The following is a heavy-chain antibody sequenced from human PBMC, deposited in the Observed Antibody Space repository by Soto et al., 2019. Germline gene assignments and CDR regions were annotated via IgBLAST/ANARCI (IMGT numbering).Heavy chain of an antibody. CDR1: GYSIISGYY. Sequence: SETLSLTCVVSGYSIISGYYWGWVRQPPGKGLEWIGRIYYTGSTDYNPSLKGRVTISVDTSKNQFSLKLSSVTAADTALYYCARSHNYFDSSGYVFDFWGQGAMVTVSS. CDR2: IYYTGST. J-gene: IGHJ3*01. D-gene: IGHD3-22*01. CDR3: ARSHNYFDSSGYVFDF. V-gene: IGHV4-38-2*01.